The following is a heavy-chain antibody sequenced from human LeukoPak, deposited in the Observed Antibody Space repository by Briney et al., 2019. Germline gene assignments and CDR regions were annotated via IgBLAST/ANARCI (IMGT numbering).Heavy chain of an antibody. CDR2: SADIGSI. Sequence: LETLSLTCAVSGGAISGYYWGWIQQPTGKGLEWIAYSADIGSINYNPSLKSRVTISLDTSKNQFSLKLSSVTAADTAVYYCAGHHPRNTVDFWGQGTLVTVSS. V-gene: IGHV4-59*08. CDR3: AGHHPRNTVDF. CDR1: GGAISGYY. J-gene: IGHJ4*02. D-gene: IGHD2/OR15-2a*01.